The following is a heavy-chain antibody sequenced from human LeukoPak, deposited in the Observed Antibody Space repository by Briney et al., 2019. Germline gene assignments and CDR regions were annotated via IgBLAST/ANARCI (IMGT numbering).Heavy chain of an antibody. CDR1: GGSFSGYY. J-gene: IGHJ5*02. CDR2: IYTSGST. Sequence: PSETLSLTCAVYGGSFSGYYWSWIRQPAGKGLEWIGRIYTSGSTNYNPSLKSRVTISVDTSKNQFSLKLSSVTAADTAVYYCARDSSSWFTSWGNWFDPWGQGTLVTVSS. V-gene: IGHV4-59*10. CDR3: ARDSSSWFTSWGNWFDP. D-gene: IGHD6-13*01.